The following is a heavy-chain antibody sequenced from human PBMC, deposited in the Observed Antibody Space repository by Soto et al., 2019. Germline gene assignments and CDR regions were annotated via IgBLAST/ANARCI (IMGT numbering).Heavy chain of an antibody. CDR2: FVPIFDTP. Sequence: QVLLVQSGAELKKPGSSVKVSCRASGGTFTRDSISWVRQAPGQGLEWMGGFVPIFDTPNYAQKFRGRVTITEDKSTTTAYLELRSLTSEDTAVYYCAGGGVGPIEGGVLDSWGQGTLVIVSS. J-gene: IGHJ4*02. CDR3: AGGGVGPIEGGVLDS. CDR1: GGTFTRDS. V-gene: IGHV1-69*06. D-gene: IGHD1-26*01.